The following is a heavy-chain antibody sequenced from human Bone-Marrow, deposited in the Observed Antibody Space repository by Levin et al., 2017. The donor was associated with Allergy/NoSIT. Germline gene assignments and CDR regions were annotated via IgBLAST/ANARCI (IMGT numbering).Heavy chain of an antibody. CDR3: AGRVGYTFGEMAS. V-gene: IGHV1-69*13. D-gene: IGHD3-16*02. CDR2: IIPIFATS. CDR1: GVTFNNFV. Sequence: EASVKVSCKVSGVTFNNFVVNWVRQAPGQGLEWVAGIIPIFATSNSAQKFQGRITISADESTTTAYLGLTNLTSEDTAVYYCAGRVGYTFGEMASWGQGTVVTVSS. J-gene: IGHJ5*01.